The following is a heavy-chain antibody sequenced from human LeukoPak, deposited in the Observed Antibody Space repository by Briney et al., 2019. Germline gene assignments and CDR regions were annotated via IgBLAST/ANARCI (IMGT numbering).Heavy chain of an antibody. D-gene: IGHD3-22*01. V-gene: IGHV4-34*01. J-gene: IGHJ6*04. CDR3: ARIGQYYYESSGGQFTLDMDV. CDR1: GLTLSNAW. CDR2: INHSGST. Sequence: GSLRLSCVASGLTLSNAWMNWVRQAPGKGLAWIGEINHSGSTNYNPSLKSRVTISVDTSKNQFSLKLSSVTAADTAVYYCARIGQYYYESSGGQFTLDMDVWGKGTTVTVAS.